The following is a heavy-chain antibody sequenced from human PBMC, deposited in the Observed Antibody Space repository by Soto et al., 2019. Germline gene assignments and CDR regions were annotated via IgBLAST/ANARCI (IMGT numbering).Heavy chain of an antibody. CDR3: AKDIETIAATGTSSFWFGP. J-gene: IGHJ5*02. Sequence: EVQLVESGGGLVQPGRSLRLSCAASGFTFDDYAMHWVRQPPGKGLEWVSSITWNSASIVYADSGKGRFTISRDNAKNSLYLQMNSLRAEDTALYYCAKDIETIAATGTSSFWFGPWGQGTLVTVSS. D-gene: IGHD6-13*01. CDR1: GFTFDDYA. V-gene: IGHV3-9*01. CDR2: ITWNSASI.